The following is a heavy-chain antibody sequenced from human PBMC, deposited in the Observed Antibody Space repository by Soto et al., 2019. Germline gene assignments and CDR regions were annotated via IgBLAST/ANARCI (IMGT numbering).Heavy chain of an antibody. V-gene: IGHV3-30*18. CDR2: ISYDGSNK. CDR1: GFTFSSYG. Sequence: GGSLRLSCAASGFTFSSYGMHWVRQAPGKGLEWVAVISYDGSNKYYADSVKGRFTISRDNSKNTLYLQMNSLRAEDTAVYYCAKGLGYCSSTSCPSFHRGYYYYMDVWGKGTTVTVSS. CDR3: AKGLGYCSSTSCPSFHRGYYYYMDV. D-gene: IGHD2-2*01. J-gene: IGHJ6*03.